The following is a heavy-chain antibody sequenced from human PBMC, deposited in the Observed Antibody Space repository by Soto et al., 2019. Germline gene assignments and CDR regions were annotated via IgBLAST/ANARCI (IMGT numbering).Heavy chain of an antibody. CDR3: ARQRWFDY. V-gene: IGHV4-59*08. CDR2: ISYSGST. J-gene: IGHJ4*02. Sequence: QVQLQESGPGLVKPSETLSLTCTVSGGSINNYYWSWILQPPGKGLEWIGYISYSGSTNYNPSLKSRVTISLDTSRNQFSLKLSSVTAADTAVYYCARQRWFDYWGQGTLVTVSS. CDR1: GGSINNYY.